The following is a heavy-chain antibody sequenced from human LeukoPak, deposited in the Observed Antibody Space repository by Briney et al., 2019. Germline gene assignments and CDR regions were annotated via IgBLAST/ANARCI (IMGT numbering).Heavy chain of an antibody. Sequence: SQTLSLTCTVSGGSISSGGYYWRWIRQHPGKGLEWIGYIYYSGSTYYNPSLKSRVTISVDTSKNQFSLKLSSVTAADTAVYYCARALAAAGPYYFDYWGQGTLVTVSS. CDR1: GGSISSGGYY. D-gene: IGHD6-13*01. CDR2: IYYSGST. CDR3: ARALAAAGPYYFDY. V-gene: IGHV4-31*03. J-gene: IGHJ4*02.